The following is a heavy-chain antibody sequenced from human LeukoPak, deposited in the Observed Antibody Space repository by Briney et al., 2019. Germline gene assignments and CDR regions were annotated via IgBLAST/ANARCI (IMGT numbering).Heavy chain of an antibody. V-gene: IGHV3-30*02. CDR1: GFTFSNYA. CDR2: MRSDGSTK. J-gene: IGHJ4*02. D-gene: IGHD3-22*01. Sequence: GGSLRLSCAASGFTFSNYAMHWVRRAPGKGLEWVAYMRSDGSTKYYADSVKGRFTISRDNSKNTLYVQMNSLRAEDTAVYYCAKGYDSSGFYLDYWGQGTLVTVSS. CDR3: AKGYDSSGFYLDY.